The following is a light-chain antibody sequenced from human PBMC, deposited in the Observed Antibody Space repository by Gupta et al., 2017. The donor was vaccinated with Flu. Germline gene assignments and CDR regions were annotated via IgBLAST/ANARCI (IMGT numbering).Light chain of an antibody. V-gene: IGLV2-18*02. CDR1: SRDVGGYNR. Sequence: QSALTQPASVSGSPGQSITISCTGSSRDVGGYNRVSWYQQPPSTPHNLMIFEVSNRSAGVPDCFSASKSGNTASLTIFVLKEEDDADYYCSSFTNRDTWVFGGGTKLTV. CDR3: SSFTNRDTWV. CDR2: EVS. J-gene: IGLJ3*02.